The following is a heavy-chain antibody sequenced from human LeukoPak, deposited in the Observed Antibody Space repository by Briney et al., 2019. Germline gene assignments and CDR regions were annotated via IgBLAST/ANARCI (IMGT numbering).Heavy chain of an antibody. Sequence: GRSLRLSCAASGFTFDDYAMHWVRQAPGKGLEWVSGISWNSGSIGYADSVKGRFTISRDNAKNSLYLQMNSLRAEDTALYYCAKSEGHYYDSSGYKNYFDYWGQGTLVTVSS. CDR2: ISWNSGSI. CDR3: AKSEGHYYDSSGYKNYFDY. V-gene: IGHV3-9*01. D-gene: IGHD3-22*01. CDR1: GFTFDDYA. J-gene: IGHJ4*02.